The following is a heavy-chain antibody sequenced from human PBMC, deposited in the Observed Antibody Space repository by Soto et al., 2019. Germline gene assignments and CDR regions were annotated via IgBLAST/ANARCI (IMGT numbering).Heavy chain of an antibody. V-gene: IGHV4-39*01. D-gene: IGHD3-10*01. CDR3: ARQATGGGDYYYYGMDV. CDR2: MYYSGST. Sequence: QLQLQESGPGLVKPSETLSLTCTVSGGSISSNSYYWGWIRQPPGKGLEWIGSMYYSGSTYYNPYLKSRVTISVDTSKNQFSLRLTSVIAADTAVYYCARQATGGGDYYYYGMDVWGQGTTVTVSS. CDR1: GGSISSNSYY. J-gene: IGHJ6*02.